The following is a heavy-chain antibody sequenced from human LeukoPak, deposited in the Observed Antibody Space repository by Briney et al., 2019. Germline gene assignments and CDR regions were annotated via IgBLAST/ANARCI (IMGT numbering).Heavy chain of an antibody. Sequence: ASVKVSCKASGYTFTSYGISWVRQAPGQGLEWMGWISAYNGNTNYAQKLQGRVTMTRDASISTAYMELSRLRSDDTAVYYCARGYSSSWLDYWGQGTLVTVSS. CDR3: ARGYSSSWLDY. D-gene: IGHD6-13*01. J-gene: IGHJ4*02. CDR1: GYTFTSYG. V-gene: IGHV1-18*01. CDR2: ISAYNGNT.